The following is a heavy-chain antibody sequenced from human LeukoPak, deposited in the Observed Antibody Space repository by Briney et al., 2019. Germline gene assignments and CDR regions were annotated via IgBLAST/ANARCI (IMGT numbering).Heavy chain of an antibody. V-gene: IGHV4-4*07. J-gene: IGHJ4*02. Sequence: SETLSLTCTVSGGSISSYYWSWIRQPAGKGLEWIGHIYTAGSTNYNPSLKSRVTMSVDTSNNQFSLKLSSVTAADTAVYYCARESGTIFGVVIPNYYFDYWGQGTLVTVSS. CDR1: GGSISSYY. CDR2: IYTAGST. D-gene: IGHD3-3*01. CDR3: ARESGTIFGVVIPNYYFDY.